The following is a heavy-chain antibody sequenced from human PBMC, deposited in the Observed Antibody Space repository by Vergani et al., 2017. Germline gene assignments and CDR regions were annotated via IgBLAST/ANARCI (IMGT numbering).Heavy chain of an antibody. CDR2: IYYSGST. J-gene: IGHJ4*02. D-gene: IGHD6-13*01. CDR3: AGIAAAGTF. Sequence: QVQLQESGPGLVKPSETLSLTCTVSGGSISSYYWSWIRQPPGKGLEWIGYIYYSGSTNYNPSLKSRVTISVDTSKNQFSLKLRSVTAADTAVYYCAGIAAAGTFWGQGTLVIVSS. CDR1: GGSISSYY. V-gene: IGHV4-59*01.